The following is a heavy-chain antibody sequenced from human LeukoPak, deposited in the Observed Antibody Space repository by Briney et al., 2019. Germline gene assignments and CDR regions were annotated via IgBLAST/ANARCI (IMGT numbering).Heavy chain of an antibody. CDR2: IWYDGSNK. J-gene: IGHJ4*02. Sequence: VGSLRLSCAASGFTFSSYGMHWVRQAPGKGLEWVAGIWYDGSNKYYADSVKGRFTISRDNSKNTLYLQMNSLRAEDTAVYYCARTYYYDSSGYYPFDYWGQGNLVTVSS. D-gene: IGHD3-22*01. CDR3: ARTYYYDSSGYYPFDY. CDR1: GFTFSSYG. V-gene: IGHV3-33*01.